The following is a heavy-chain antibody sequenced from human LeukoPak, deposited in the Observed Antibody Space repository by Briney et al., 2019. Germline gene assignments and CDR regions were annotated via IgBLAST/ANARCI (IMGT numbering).Heavy chain of an antibody. CDR1: GGTFSSYA. CDR3: ARDQARTTTWYLYMNF. V-gene: IGHV1-2*06. Sequence: SVKVSCKASGGTFSSYAISWVRQAPGQGLEWMGRIDPDSGVTNSAQKFQARVTMTRDTSITTAYMELSGLRSDDTAVYYCARDQARTTTWYLYMNFWGQGTLVTVSS. D-gene: IGHD3/OR15-3a*01. J-gene: IGHJ4*02. CDR2: IDPDSGVT.